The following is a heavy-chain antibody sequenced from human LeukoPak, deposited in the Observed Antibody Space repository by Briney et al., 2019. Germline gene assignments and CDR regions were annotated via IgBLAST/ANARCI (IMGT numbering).Heavy chain of an antibody. CDR1: GGSFSGYY. J-gene: IGHJ5*02. CDR2: INHSGGT. CDR3: ARPRGRYFGWLKHPFDP. Sequence: PSETLSLTCAVYGGSFSGYYWSWIRQPPGKGLEWIGEINHSGGTNYNPSLKSRVTISVDTSKNQFSLKLSSVTAADTAVYYCARPRGRYFGWLKHPFDPWGQGTLVTVSS. V-gene: IGHV4-34*01. D-gene: IGHD3-9*01.